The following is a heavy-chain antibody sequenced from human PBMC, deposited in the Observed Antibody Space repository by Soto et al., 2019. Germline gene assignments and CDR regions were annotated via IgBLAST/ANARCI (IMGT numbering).Heavy chain of an antibody. CDR2: TSYSSTYK. CDR1: GFNFSGHS. CDR3: SRGTLSGAAGSFNYFDF. V-gene: IGHV3-21*01. D-gene: IGHD1-26*01. J-gene: IGHJ4*02. Sequence: GGSLRLSCAAAGFNFSGHSMNWVRQPPGKGLEWVSSTSYSSTYKYCADSVRGRFTISRDDAQNSLYLQMDSLRAEDTAVYYCSRGTLSGAAGSFNYFDFWGQGTLVTVSS.